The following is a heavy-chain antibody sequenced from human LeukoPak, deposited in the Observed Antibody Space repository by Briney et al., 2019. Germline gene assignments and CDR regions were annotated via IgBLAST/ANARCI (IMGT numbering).Heavy chain of an antibody. J-gene: IGHJ4*02. D-gene: IGHD3-22*01. CDR3: AKRGVVIRVILVGFHKEAYYFDS. Sequence: GSLRLSCAVSGITLSNYGMSWVRQAPGKGLEWVAGISVSGGSTNYADSVKGRFTISRDNPKNTLHLQMNSLRAEDTAVYFCAKRGVVIRVILVGFHKEAYYFDSWGQGALVTVSS. CDR2: ISVSGGST. V-gene: IGHV3-23*01. CDR1: GITLSNYG.